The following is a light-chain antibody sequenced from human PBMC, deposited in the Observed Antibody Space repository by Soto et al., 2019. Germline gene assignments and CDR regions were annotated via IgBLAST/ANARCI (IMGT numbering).Light chain of an antibody. CDR2: WAS. CDR3: QQYESTPPT. V-gene: IGKV4-1*01. CDR1: QSVLYSSNNKNY. J-gene: IGKJ2*01. Sequence: DIVMTQSPDSLAVSLGERATINCKSSQSVLYSSNNKNYLAWYQQRPGQPPKLLIYWASTRESGVPHRFSGSESGTDFTLTITSLQAEDVAVYYCQQYESTPPTFGQGTKLEIK.